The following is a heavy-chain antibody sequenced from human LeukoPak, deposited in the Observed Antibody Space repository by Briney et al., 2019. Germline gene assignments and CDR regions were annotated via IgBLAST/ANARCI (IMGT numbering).Heavy chain of an antibody. Sequence: GSSVKVSCKASGGTFSSYAISWVRQAPGQGLEWMGGIIPIFGTANYAQKFQGRVTITADESTSTTYMELSRLRSEATAVYYWARDYDCFVDLWGGGTVVAASS. CDR3: ARDYDCFVDL. J-gene: IGHJ2*01. V-gene: IGHV1-69*01. CDR2: IIPIFGTA. D-gene: IGHD2-21*02. CDR1: GGTFSSYA.